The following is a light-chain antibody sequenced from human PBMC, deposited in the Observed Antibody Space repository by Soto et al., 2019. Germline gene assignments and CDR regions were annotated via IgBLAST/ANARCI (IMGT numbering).Light chain of an antibody. CDR3: QQSYRSPRT. CDR2: AAS. CDR1: QSISIY. J-gene: IGKJ1*01. Sequence: DIQMTQSPSSLSASVGDRVTITCRASQSISIYLNWFQQKPGKAPKLLIYAASSLQSGVPSRFSGSGSGTDVTLTISSLQPEDFATYHCQQSYRSPRTFGQGTKVEI. V-gene: IGKV1-39*01.